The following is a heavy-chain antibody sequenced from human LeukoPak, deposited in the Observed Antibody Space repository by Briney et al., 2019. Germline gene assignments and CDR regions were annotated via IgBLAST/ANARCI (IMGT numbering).Heavy chain of an antibody. J-gene: IGHJ4*02. V-gene: IGHV3-11*01. CDR2: ITTSGSNI. D-gene: IGHD2/OR15-2a*01. Sequence: GGSLRLSCAASGFTFSDFYMTWIRQAPGKGLEWVSYITTSGSNIYSADSVKGRFTISRVSAKNSLYLQMNSLRAEDTAVYYCARLQKVGNTGYHFDYWGQGTPVTVSS. CDR1: GFTFSDFY. CDR3: ARLQKVGNTGYHFDY.